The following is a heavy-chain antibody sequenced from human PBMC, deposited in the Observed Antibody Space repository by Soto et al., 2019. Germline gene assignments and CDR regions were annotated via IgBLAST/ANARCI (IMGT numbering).Heavy chain of an antibody. CDR2: ISSRRYTI. J-gene: IGHJ6*02. CDR1: GFSFSTYS. CDR3: ARGGSSSDNGMDV. V-gene: IGHV3-48*02. D-gene: IGHD6-6*01. Sequence: EVQLVESGGGLVQPGGSLRLSCAASGFSFSTYSMNWVRQAPGKGLERVSYISSRRYTIYYVDSLKCRFTISRDNAKNSLYLQMNSLRDEDTAVYYCARGGSSSDNGMDVWGQGTTVTVSS.